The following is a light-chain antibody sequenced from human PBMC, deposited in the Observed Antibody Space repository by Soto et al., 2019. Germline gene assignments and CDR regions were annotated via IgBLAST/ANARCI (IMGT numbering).Light chain of an antibody. Sequence: EIVLTQSPATLSLSPGERATRSCRASQSVSSYLAWYQQKPGQAPRLLIYDASSRATGIPARFSGSGSGTDFTLTISSLEPEDFAVYYCQQRSNWPLTFGGGTKVEIK. CDR1: QSVSSY. CDR2: DAS. CDR3: QQRSNWPLT. J-gene: IGKJ4*01. V-gene: IGKV3-11*01.